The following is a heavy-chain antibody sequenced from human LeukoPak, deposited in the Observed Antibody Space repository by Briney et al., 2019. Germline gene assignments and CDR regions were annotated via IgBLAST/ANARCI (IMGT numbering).Heavy chain of an antibody. V-gene: IGHV3-7*01. J-gene: IGHJ4*02. CDR3: ARDRGYDILTGYFFDY. D-gene: IGHD3-9*01. CDR1: GFTFSSYW. Sequence: PGGSLRLSCAASGFTFSSYWMSWVRQAPGKGLAWVANIKQDGSEKYYVDSVKGRFTISRDNAKNSLYLQMNSLRAEDTAVYYCARDRGYDILTGYFFDYWGQGTLVTVSS. CDR2: IKQDGSEK.